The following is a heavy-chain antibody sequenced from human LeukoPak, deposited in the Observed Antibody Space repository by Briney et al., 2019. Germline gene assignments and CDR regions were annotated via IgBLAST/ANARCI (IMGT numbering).Heavy chain of an antibody. D-gene: IGHD1-26*01. CDR1: GGSFSGYY. CDR2: INHSGST. V-gene: IGHV4-34*01. J-gene: IGHJ4*02. CDR3: ARGLGAKDY. Sequence: SETLSLTCAVYGGSFSGYYWSWIRQPPGKGLEWIGEINHSGSTNYNPSLKSRVTISVDTSKSQFSLKLSSVTAADTAVYYCARGLGAKDYWGQGTLVTASS.